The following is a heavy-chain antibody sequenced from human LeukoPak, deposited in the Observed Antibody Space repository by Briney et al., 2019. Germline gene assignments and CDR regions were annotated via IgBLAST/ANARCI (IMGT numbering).Heavy chain of an antibody. CDR1: GFTFSSYA. J-gene: IGHJ4*02. CDR2: ISYDGSNK. Sequence: PGGSLRLSCAASGFTFSSYAMHWVRQAPGKGLEWVAVISYDGSNKYYADSVKGRFTISRDNSKNTLYLQMNSLRAEDTAVYYCARDHHNYYYDSSGSLNLWGQGTLVTVSS. CDR3: ARDHHNYYYDSSGSLNL. V-gene: IGHV3-30*04. D-gene: IGHD3-22*01.